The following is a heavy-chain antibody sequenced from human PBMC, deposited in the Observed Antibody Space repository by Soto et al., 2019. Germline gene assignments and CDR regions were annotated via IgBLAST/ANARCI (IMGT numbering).Heavy chain of an antibody. Sequence: EVQLLESGGGLVQPGGSLRLSCAASGFTFGNYAMIWVRQAPGKGLEWVSTISGGGDGTYYADSVRGRFTISRENSRNTVYLQMNSLRAESTAVYYCAKKGLGTLATYCSTGDCHYAVDLWCQGTMVTVSS. J-gene: IGHJ3*01. V-gene: IGHV3-23*01. D-gene: IGHD2-15*01. CDR3: AKKGLGTLATYCSTGDCHYAVDL. CDR1: GFTFGNYA. CDR2: ISGGGDGT.